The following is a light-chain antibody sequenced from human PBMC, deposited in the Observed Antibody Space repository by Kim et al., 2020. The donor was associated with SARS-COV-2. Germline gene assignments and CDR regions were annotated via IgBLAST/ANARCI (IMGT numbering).Light chain of an antibody. CDR2: GAS. CDR3: QQYSSSPAT. J-gene: IGKJ1*01. V-gene: IGKV3-20*01. Sequence: EIVLTQSPGTLSLSPGERATLSCRASQSVSSNYLAWYQQKPSQAPRLLIYGASSRATGIPDRFSGSGSGTDFTLTITRLEPEDFAVHYCQQYSSSPATFGQGTKVDIK. CDR1: QSVSSNY.